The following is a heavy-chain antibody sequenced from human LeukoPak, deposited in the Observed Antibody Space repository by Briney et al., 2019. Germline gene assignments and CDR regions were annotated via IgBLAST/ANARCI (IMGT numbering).Heavy chain of an antibody. CDR2: INNSGSST. D-gene: IGHD2-21*02. J-gene: IGHJ4*02. CDR3: ARGRKAVTGLDS. V-gene: IGHV3-74*03. CDR1: GFTFSTYW. Sequence: GGSLRLSCTASGFTFSTYWMHWVRQAPGKGLVXVSNINNSGSSTKYADAVKGRVTVSRDNAKNTLYLQMNSLRAEDTAVYYCARGRKAVTGLDSWGQGAPVTVFS.